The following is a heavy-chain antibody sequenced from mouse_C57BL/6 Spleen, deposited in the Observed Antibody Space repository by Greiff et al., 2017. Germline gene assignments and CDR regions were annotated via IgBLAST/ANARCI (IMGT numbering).Heavy chain of an antibody. J-gene: IGHJ4*01. Sequence: VHVKQSGPVLVKPGASVKMSCKASGYTFTDSYMNWVKQSHGKRLEWLGVINPYNGGTSYNQMLKGQATLNVDKSSSTAYMELNSLTSEGAAVYDGASDGDGDRAMDYWGQGTSVTVSS. D-gene: IGHD3-3*01. CDR1: GYTFTDSY. V-gene: IGHV1-19*01. CDR2: INPYNGGT. CDR3: ASDGDGDRAMDY.